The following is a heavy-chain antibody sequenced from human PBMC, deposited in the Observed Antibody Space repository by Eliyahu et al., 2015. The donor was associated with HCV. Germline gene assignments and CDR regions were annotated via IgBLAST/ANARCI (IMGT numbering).Heavy chain of an antibody. CDR2: ISGSGGST. CDR3: AKEGSEGIAAAGPFDY. J-gene: IGHJ4*02. V-gene: IGHV3-23*01. Sequence: EVQLLESGGGLVQPGGSLRLSCAASGFTFSSYAMSWVRQAPGKGLEWVSAISGSGGSTYYADSVKGRFTISRDNSKNTLYLQMNSLRAEDTAVYYCAKEGSEGIAAAGPFDYWGQGTLVTVSS. D-gene: IGHD6-13*01. CDR1: GFTFSSYA.